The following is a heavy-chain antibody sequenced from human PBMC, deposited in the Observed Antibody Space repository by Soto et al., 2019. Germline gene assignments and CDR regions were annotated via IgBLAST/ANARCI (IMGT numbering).Heavy chain of an antibody. D-gene: IGHD2-21*02. Sequence: ASVKVSCTVSGYTLTELSMHWVRQAPGKGLEWMGGFDPEDGETIYAQKFQGRVTMTEDTSTDTAYMELSSLRSEDTAVYYCATFFNCGGDCYLGFAYWGQGTLVTVSS. CDR3: ATFFNCGGDCYLGFAY. V-gene: IGHV1-24*01. CDR1: GYTLTELS. CDR2: FDPEDGET. J-gene: IGHJ4*02.